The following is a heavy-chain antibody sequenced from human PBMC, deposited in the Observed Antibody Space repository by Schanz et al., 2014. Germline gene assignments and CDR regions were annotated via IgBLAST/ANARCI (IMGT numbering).Heavy chain of an antibody. V-gene: IGHV3-23*04. CDR2: LSDTGRGT. Sequence: EVHLGESGGGLVQPGGSLRLSCAASGFTFSSYAMNWVRQAPGKGLEWVSALSDTGRGTYYADSVKGRFTISRDNSKNMLYLQMNTLRAEDTAVYYCARGSGTFDSWGQGTLVTVSS. CDR1: GFTFSSYA. D-gene: IGHD3-3*01. J-gene: IGHJ4*02. CDR3: ARGSGTFDS.